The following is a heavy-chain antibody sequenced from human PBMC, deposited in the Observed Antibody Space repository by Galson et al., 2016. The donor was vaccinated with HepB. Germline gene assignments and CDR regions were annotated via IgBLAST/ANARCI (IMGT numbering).Heavy chain of an antibody. J-gene: IGHJ3*02. CDR1: SGSVNNTSHY. D-gene: IGHD3-9*01. CDR2: VHSVGST. Sequence: SETLSLTCSVSSGSVNNTSHYWSWIRQSPGKGLEWIGYVHSVGSTNYNPSLKSRVTLSIDASRNEFFLKLTSVSAADTAMYYCANLDILTGDGVFDIWGQGTLVTVSS. CDR3: ANLDILTGDGVFDI. V-gene: IGHV4-61*01.